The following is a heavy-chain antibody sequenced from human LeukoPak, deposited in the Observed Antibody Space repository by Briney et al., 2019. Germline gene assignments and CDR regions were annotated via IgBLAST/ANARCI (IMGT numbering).Heavy chain of an antibody. Sequence: ASVKVSCKASGYTFTNNYMHWVRQAPGQGLEWMGIINPSGDNTWYAQKFQGRVTMTRDMATSTVYMELSSLRSEDTAVYYCARVGLSGSYKRGAFDIWGQGTMVTVSS. V-gene: IGHV1-46*01. CDR1: GYTFTNNY. CDR2: INPSGDNT. J-gene: IGHJ3*02. D-gene: IGHD1-26*01. CDR3: ARVGLSGSYKRGAFDI.